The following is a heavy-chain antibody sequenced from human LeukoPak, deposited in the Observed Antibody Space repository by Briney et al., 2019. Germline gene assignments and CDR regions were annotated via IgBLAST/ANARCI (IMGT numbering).Heavy chain of an antibody. J-gene: IGHJ4*02. V-gene: IGHV4-38-2*02. CDR2: IYHSGST. CDR1: SYSINSGFY. CDR3: ARGVGLTQGGAFDF. Sequence: SETLSLTCTVSSYSINSGFYWGWIQQPPGKGLEWIGSIYHSGSTHYKSSLKSRVTVSVDTSMNQLSLKLTSVTAADTAVYYCARGVGLTQGGAFDFWGQGTLVTVSS. D-gene: IGHD3-16*01.